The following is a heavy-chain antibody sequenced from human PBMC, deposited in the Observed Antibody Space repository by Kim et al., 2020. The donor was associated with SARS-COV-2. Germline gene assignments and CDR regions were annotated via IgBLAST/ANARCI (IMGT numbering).Heavy chain of an antibody. J-gene: IGHJ4*02. D-gene: IGHD6-13*01. CDR1: GFTFSSYA. CDR3: AKAYSSSWYFEDAIIVGFDY. V-gene: IGHV3-23*01. Sequence: GGSLRLSCAASGFTFSSYAMSWVRQAPGKGLEWVSAISGSGGSTYYADSVKGRFTISRDNSKNTLYLQMNSLRAEDTAVYYCAKAYSSSWYFEDAIIVGFDYWGQGTLVTVSS. CDR2: ISGSGGST.